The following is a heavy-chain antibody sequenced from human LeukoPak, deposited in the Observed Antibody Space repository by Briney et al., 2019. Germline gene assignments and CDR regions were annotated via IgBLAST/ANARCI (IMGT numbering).Heavy chain of an antibody. Sequence: NPSETLSLTYTVSGGSISGFYWSWFRQPPGKGLELIGYLYSSGSTYYNPSLKSRVTISGDTSNNQFSLNLSSVTAADTAVYYCAIHDGVYWGQGTLVTVSS. V-gene: IGHV4-59*08. J-gene: IGHJ4*02. CDR2: LYSSGST. D-gene: IGHD3-16*01. CDR3: AIHDGVY. CDR1: GGSISGFY.